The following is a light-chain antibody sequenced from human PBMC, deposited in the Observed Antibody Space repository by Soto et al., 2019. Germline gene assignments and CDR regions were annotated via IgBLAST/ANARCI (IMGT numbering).Light chain of an antibody. CDR2: AAS. CDR1: QSISSY. Sequence: DIQMTQSPSSLSASVGDRVTITCRASQSISSYLNWYKQKPVKVPKLLIYAASSLQSGVPSRFSGSGSGTDFTLTISSLQPEDFATYYCQHSYSTLPTVGQGTRLEIK. J-gene: IGKJ5*01. CDR3: QHSYSTLPT. V-gene: IGKV1-39*01.